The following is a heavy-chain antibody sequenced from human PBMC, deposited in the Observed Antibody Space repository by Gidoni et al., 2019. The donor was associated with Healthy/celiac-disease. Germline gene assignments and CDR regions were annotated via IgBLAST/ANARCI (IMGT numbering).Heavy chain of an antibody. Sequence: QLQLQESGPGLVKPSETLSLTCTVSGGSISSSSYYWGWIRQPPGKGLEWIGSIYYSGSTYYNPSLKSRVTISVDTSKNQFSLKLSSVTAADTAVYYCARRYCSSTSCYFGYWGQGTLVTVSS. J-gene: IGHJ4*02. CDR2: IYYSGST. CDR3: ARRYCSSTSCYFGY. V-gene: IGHV4-39*01. D-gene: IGHD2-2*01. CDR1: GGSISSSSYY.